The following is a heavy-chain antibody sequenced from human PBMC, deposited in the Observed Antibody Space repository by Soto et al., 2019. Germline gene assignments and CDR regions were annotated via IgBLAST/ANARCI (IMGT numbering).Heavy chain of an antibody. Sequence: GGSLRLSCAASGFTFSSYGMHWVRQAPGKGLEWVAVIWYDGSNKYYADSVKGRFTISRDNSKNTLYLQMNSLRAEDTAVYYCARAPDSVATTWEVTTPLDWFDPWGQGTLVTVSS. CDR1: GFTFSSYG. J-gene: IGHJ5*02. V-gene: IGHV3-33*01. D-gene: IGHD5-12*01. CDR2: IWYDGSNK. CDR3: ARAPDSVATTWEVTTPLDWFDP.